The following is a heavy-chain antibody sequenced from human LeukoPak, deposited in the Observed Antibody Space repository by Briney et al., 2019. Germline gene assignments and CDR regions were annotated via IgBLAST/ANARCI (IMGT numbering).Heavy chain of an antibody. Sequence: GGSLRLSCAASGFTFDTHHMSWVRQAPGKGLEWLSDITGSGGTTHYSDSVKGRFTISRDNSKNTLYLQMDSLRAEDTAVYYCAKDQAIQLVGDTWGQGTLVSVSS. J-gene: IGHJ5*02. CDR2: ITGSGGTT. D-gene: IGHD6-13*01. CDR3: AKDQAIQLVGDT. V-gene: IGHV3-23*01. CDR1: GFTFDTHH.